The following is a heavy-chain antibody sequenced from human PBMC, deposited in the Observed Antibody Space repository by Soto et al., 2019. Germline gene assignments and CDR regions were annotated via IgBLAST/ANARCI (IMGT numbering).Heavy chain of an antibody. J-gene: IGHJ5*02. V-gene: IGHV1-58*01. CDR2: IVVGSGNT. D-gene: IGHD6-6*01. CDR1: GFTFTSSA. CDR3: AAFPDWEYSSSADWFDP. Sequence: ASVKVSCKASGFTFTSSAVQWVRQARGQRLEWIGWIVVGSGNTNYAQKFQERVTITRDMSTSTAYMELSSLRSEDTAVYYCAAFPDWEYSSSADWFDPWGQGTLVTVSS.